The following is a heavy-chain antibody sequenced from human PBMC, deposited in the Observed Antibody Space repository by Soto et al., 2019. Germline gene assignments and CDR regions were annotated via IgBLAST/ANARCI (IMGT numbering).Heavy chain of an antibody. D-gene: IGHD3-3*01. CDR3: STDTLFGAVIRPFEY. J-gene: IGHJ4*02. Sequence: SQTLLLSCAISGDSVSSNSSAWNWIRQAPSRGLEWLGRTYYRSKWYNDYAVSVKSRITINPDTSKNQFSLQLNSVTPEDTAVYYCSTDTLFGAVIRPFEYWGQGTLVTVSS. V-gene: IGHV6-1*01. CDR1: GDSVSSNSSA. CDR2: TYYRSKWYN.